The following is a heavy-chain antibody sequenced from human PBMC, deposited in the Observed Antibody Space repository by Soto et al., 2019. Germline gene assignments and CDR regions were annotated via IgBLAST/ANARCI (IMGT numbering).Heavy chain of an antibody. D-gene: IGHD2-8*01. CDR3: ARDEYNNGRNWLNP. CDR2: ISTYNGNT. V-gene: IGHV1-18*01. CDR1: GYSFSNSG. J-gene: IGHJ5*02. Sequence: QVELVQSGPEVKKPGASVKVSCKASGYSFSNSGFSWMRQAPGQGLEGMGWISTYNGNTNYAQKFQGRLAMTRDTATSTAVMEWTTLRSDDTAVYYCARDEYNNGRNWLNPWGQGTLVTVTS.